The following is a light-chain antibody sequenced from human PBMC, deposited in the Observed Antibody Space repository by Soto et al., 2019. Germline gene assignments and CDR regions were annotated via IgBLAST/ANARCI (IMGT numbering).Light chain of an antibody. J-gene: IGKJ1*01. V-gene: IGKV3-15*01. CDR1: QSISTN. CDR3: QHYNTWPPWT. Sequence: TRSGAQVSGATGSSKSSQSISTNLAWYQQKPGQAPRLLISGASTRATGIAARFSGSGSGTEFTLTISSLQSEDFAVYYCQHYNTWPPWTVGQGTKVDI. CDR2: GAS.